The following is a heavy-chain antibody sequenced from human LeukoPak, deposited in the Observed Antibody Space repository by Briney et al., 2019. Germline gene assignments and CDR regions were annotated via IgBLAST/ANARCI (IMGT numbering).Heavy chain of an antibody. CDR2: IYWDDDK. V-gene: IGHV2-5*02. CDR3: TKYVYYYGSGSSEYFDY. Sequence: SGPTLVKPTQTFTLTCTFSGFSLSTSGVGVGWSRQPPGKALEWLALIYWDDDKRYSPSVKSRLTITKDPSKNQVLLTMTNMDPVDTATYYCTKYVYYYGSGSSEYFDYWGQGTLVTVSS. J-gene: IGHJ4*02. D-gene: IGHD3-10*01. CDR1: GFSLSTSGVG.